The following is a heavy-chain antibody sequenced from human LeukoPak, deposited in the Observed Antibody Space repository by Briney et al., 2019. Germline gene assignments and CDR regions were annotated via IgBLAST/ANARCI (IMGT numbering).Heavy chain of an antibody. CDR3: ARDSPRVMRCFDY. D-gene: IGHD2-21*01. CDR1: GGTFSSFA. Sequence: SVKVSCKASGGTFSSFALSWVRQAPGQGLEWMGGINPLFGAANYAQKFQGRVTVAVDESSTTAYMELSSLRSEDTAVYYCARDSPRVMRCFDYWGQGTLVTVSS. J-gene: IGHJ4*02. CDR2: INPLFGAA. V-gene: IGHV1-69*13.